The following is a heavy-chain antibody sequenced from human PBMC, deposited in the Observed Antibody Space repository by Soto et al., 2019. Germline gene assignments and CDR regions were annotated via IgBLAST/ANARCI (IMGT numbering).Heavy chain of an antibody. CDR3: ARSVGFYYGMDV. CDR2: ISSSNSTI. Sequence: PGGSLRLSCAASGFTFSSYSMNWVRQAPGKGLQWVSYISSSNSTIHYADSVKGRFTISRDNAKNSLYLQMNSLRAEDTAVYYCARSVGFYYGMDVWGQGTTVTVSS. V-gene: IGHV3-48*01. CDR1: GFTFSSYS. D-gene: IGHD1-26*01. J-gene: IGHJ6*02.